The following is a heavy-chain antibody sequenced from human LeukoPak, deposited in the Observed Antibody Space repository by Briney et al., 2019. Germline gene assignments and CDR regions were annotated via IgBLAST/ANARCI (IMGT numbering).Heavy chain of an antibody. CDR2: INHSGST. D-gene: IGHD2-15*01. CDR1: GGSFSSYY. CDR3: ARNAPVAATTPFDY. Sequence: LETLSLTCAVYGGSFSSYYWSWIRQPPGKGLEWSGEINHSGSTNYNPSLKSRVTISVDTSKNQFSLKLSSVTAADTAVYYCARNAPVAATTPFDYWGQGTLVTVSS. V-gene: IGHV4-34*01. J-gene: IGHJ4*02.